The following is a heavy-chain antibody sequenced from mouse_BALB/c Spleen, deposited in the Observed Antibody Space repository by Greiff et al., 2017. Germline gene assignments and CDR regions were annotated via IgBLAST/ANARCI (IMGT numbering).Heavy chain of an antibody. Sequence: VQLQQSGPGLVKPSQSLSLTCTVTGYSITSDYAWNWIRQFPGNKLEWMGYISYSGSTSYNPSLKSRISITRDTSKNQFFLQLNSVTTEDTATYYCARDYRYDYYFDYWGQGTTLTVSS. CDR3: ARDYRYDYYFDY. CDR1: GYSITSDYA. J-gene: IGHJ2*01. D-gene: IGHD2-14*01. CDR2: ISYSGST. V-gene: IGHV3-2*02.